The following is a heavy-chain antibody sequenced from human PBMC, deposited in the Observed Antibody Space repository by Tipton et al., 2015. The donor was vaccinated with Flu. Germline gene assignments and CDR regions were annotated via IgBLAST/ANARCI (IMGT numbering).Heavy chain of an antibody. CDR2: IYTGGSS. CDR1: GGSLSGYY. CDR3: ARALRTTGFDY. D-gene: IGHD1-1*01. J-gene: IGHJ4*02. Sequence: TLSLTCTVSGGSLSGYYWSWIRQPAGKGLEWIGRIYTGGSSYYNPSLKSRVTMSVDTSKNQFSLKLDSMTAADTAVYSCARALRTTGFDYWGQGTLVTVSS. V-gene: IGHV4-4*07.